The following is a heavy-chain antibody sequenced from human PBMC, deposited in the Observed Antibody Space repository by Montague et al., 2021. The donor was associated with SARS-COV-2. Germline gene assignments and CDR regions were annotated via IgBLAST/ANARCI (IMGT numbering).Heavy chain of an antibody. J-gene: IGHJ4*02. V-gene: IGHV3-23*01. CDR1: GFTFSSYA. CDR3: AKDTDGDTGWYFDY. CDR2: ISGSGGST. D-gene: IGHD4-17*01. Sequence: SLRLSCAASGFTFSSYAMSWVRQAPGKGLEWVSAISGSGGSTYYXDSVKGRFTISRDNSKNTLYLQMNSLRAEDTAVYYCAKDTDGDTGWYFDYWGQGTLVTVSS.